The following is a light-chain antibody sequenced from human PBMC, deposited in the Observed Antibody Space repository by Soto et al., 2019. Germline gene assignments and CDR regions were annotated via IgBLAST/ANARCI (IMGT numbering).Light chain of an antibody. CDR1: QGISNY. CDR2: AAS. V-gene: IGKV1-27*01. J-gene: IGKJ4*01. Sequence: DIQMTQSPSSLSASVGDRVTITCRASQGISNYLAWYQQKPGKVPKLLIYAASTLQSGVQSRFSGSGSGTAFPLTISSLLPEDVENYYCQQYHSAPLTFGGRTKLEI. CDR3: QQYHSAPLT.